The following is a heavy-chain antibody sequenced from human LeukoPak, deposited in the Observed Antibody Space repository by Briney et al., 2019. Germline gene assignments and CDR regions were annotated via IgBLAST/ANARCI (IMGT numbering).Heavy chain of an antibody. J-gene: IGHJ3*02. Sequence: PGGSLRLSCAASGFTFSDYYMSWIRQAPGKGLEWVSYISSSGSTIYYADSVKGRFTISRDNAKNSLYLQMNSLRAEDTAVYYCARASLTFYYDTSSHAFDIWGQGTMVTVSS. CDR2: ISSSGSTI. CDR1: GFTFSDYY. D-gene: IGHD3-22*01. V-gene: IGHV3-11*04. CDR3: ARASLTFYYDTSSHAFDI.